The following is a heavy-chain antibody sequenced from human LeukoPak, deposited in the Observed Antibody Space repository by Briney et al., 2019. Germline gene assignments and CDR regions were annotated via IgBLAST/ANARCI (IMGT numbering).Heavy chain of an antibody. V-gene: IGHV3-23*01. D-gene: IGHD3-22*01. Sequence: GGSLRLSCAAPGFTFSSYAMSWVRQAPGKGLEWVSAISGSGGSTYYADSVKGRSTISRDNSKNTLYLQMNSLRAEDTAVYYCAKSSYYYDSSGYLGYWGQGTLVTVSS. CDR1: GFTFSSYA. J-gene: IGHJ4*02. CDR3: AKSSYYYDSSGYLGY. CDR2: ISGSGGST.